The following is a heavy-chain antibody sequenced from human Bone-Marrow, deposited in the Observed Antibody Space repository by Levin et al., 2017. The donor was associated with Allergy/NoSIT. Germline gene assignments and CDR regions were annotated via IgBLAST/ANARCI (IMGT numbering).Heavy chain of an antibody. CDR3: AKDLDRAMMDHAFDI. J-gene: IGHJ3*02. D-gene: IGHD3/OR15-3a*01. Sequence: HPGESLKISCAASGFTFSSYGMHWVRQAPGKGLEWVAVISYDGSNKYYADSVKGRFTISRDNSKNTLYLQMNSLRAEDTAVYYCAKDLDRAMMDHAFDIWGQGTMVTVSS. V-gene: IGHV3-30*18. CDR1: GFTFSSYG. CDR2: ISYDGSNK.